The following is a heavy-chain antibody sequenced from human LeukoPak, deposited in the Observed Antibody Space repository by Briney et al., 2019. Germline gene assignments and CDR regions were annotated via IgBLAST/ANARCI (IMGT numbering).Heavy chain of an antibody. V-gene: IGHV1-24*01. D-gene: IGHD3-22*01. J-gene: IGHJ4*02. Sequence: ASVNVSCKVSGYTLTELSMHWVRQAPGKGLEWMGGFDPEDGETVYAQKFQGRVTMTEDTSTDTAYMELSSLRSEDTAVYYCATTATVDYYDSSGFDYWGQGTLVTVSS. CDR3: ATTATVDYYDSSGFDY. CDR2: FDPEDGET. CDR1: GYTLTELS.